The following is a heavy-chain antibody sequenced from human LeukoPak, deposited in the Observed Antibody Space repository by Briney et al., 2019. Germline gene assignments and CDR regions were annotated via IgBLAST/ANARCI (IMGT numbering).Heavy chain of an antibody. CDR3: AHRKGYCSGGNCYPHFDY. D-gene: IGHD2-15*01. CDR2: IYWDDDK. J-gene: IGHJ4*02. CDR1: GLSLSTSGVG. V-gene: IGHV2-5*02. Sequence: SGPTLVKPTQTLTLTCTFSGLSLSTSGVGVGWIRQPPGKALEWLALIYWDDDKRYSPSLKNRLTITGDTSQKHVFLTLTNVGPVDTATHYCAHRKGYCSGGNCYPHFDYWGQGTLVTVSS.